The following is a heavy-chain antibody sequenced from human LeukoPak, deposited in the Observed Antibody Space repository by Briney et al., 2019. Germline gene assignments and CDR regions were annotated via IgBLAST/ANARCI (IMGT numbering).Heavy chain of an antibody. Sequence: PSETLSLTCTVSGYSISSGYYWGWIRQPPGKGLEWIGSIYYSGSTYYNPSLKSRVTISVDTPKNQFSLKLSSVTAADTAVYYCARRNFDWLENAFDIWGQGTMVTVSS. V-gene: IGHV4-38-2*02. J-gene: IGHJ3*02. D-gene: IGHD3-9*01. CDR3: ARRNFDWLENAFDI. CDR2: IYYSGST. CDR1: GYSISSGYY.